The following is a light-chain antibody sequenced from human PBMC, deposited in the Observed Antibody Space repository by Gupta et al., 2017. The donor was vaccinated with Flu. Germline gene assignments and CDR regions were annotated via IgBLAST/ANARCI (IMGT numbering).Light chain of an antibody. Sequence: GQTVRGTWRGNSIGSISDHWYQQRPGEAPAWVISDGSDRPSGSPDRFSGANSVSTATLTISRVEAGDEADYYCQVLDSDSDHWVFGGGTKLTVL. V-gene: IGLV3-21*02. CDR3: QVLDSDSDHWV. J-gene: IGLJ3*02. CDR1: SIGSIS. CDR2: DGS.